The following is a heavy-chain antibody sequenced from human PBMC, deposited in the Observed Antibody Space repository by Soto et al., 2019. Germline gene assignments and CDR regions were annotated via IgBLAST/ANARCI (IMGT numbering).Heavy chain of an antibody. Sequence: QDQLLQSGDEGKSRGASVKVSCRHSGYTFFGDGVSWVRQAPGQGLEWLGWINRYNGQTHYEQNFDGRVTMTTDTSTNTAYMELRSLRYDDTAVYYCARRGPQYMDVWGKGTTIIVSS. V-gene: IGHV1-18*04. CDR2: INRYNGQT. CDR1: GYTFFGDG. D-gene: IGHD3-10*01. J-gene: IGHJ6*04. CDR3: ARRGPQYMDV.